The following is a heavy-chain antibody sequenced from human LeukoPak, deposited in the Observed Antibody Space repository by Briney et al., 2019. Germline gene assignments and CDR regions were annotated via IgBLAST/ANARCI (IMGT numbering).Heavy chain of an antibody. D-gene: IGHD6-19*01. CDR3: ATDLKKGDSGCFDY. Sequence: ASVKVSCKASGYTFTSSALNWVRQAPGQGLEWMGWINTNTGNPTYAQGFTGRFVSSLDTSVSTAYLHISSLEAEDTAIYYCATDLKKGDSGCFDYWGQGTLVTVSS. CDR1: GYTFTSSA. CDR2: INTNTGNP. V-gene: IGHV7-4-1*02. J-gene: IGHJ4*02.